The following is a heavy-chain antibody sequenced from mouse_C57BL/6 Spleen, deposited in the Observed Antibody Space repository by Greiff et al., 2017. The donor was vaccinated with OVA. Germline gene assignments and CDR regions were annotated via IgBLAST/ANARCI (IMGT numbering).Heavy chain of an antibody. V-gene: IGHV3-6*01. CDR1: GYSITSGYY. J-gene: IGHJ3*01. CDR2: ISYDGSN. D-gene: IGHD2-4*01. Sequence: VQLKESGPGLVKPSQSLSLTCSVTGYSITSGYYWNWIRQFPGNKLEWMGYISYDGSNNYNPSLKNRISITRDTSKNQFFLKLNSVTTEDTATYYCARGDYDDGAWFAYWGQGTLVTVSA. CDR3: ARGDYDDGAWFAY.